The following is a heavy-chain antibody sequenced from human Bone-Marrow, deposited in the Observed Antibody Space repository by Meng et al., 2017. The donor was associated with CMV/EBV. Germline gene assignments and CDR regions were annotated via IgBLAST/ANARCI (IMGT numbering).Heavy chain of an antibody. CDR3: ARSGKGVPAAIPWFDP. CDR2: IYSGGST. V-gene: IGHV3-53*01. J-gene: IGHJ5*02. Sequence: GESLKISCAASGFTVSSNYMSWVRQAPGKGLEWVSVIYSGGSTYYADSVKGRFTISRDNSKSTLYLQMNSLRAEDTAVYYCARSGKGVPAAIPWFDPWGQGTLVTVSS. CDR1: GFTVSSNY. D-gene: IGHD2-2*02.